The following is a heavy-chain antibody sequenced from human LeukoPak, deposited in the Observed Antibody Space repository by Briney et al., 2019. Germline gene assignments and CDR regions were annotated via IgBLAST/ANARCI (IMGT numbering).Heavy chain of an antibody. Sequence: PSETLSLTCTVSGGSISSYYWSWIRQPPGKGLEWIGYIYYSGSTNYNPSLKSRVTISVDTSKNQFSLKLSSVTAADTAVYYCARTLAAAGTGVPFDPWGQGTLVTVSS. CDR2: IYYSGST. CDR1: GGSISSYY. V-gene: IGHV4-59*01. J-gene: IGHJ5*02. D-gene: IGHD6-13*01. CDR3: ARTLAAAGTGVPFDP.